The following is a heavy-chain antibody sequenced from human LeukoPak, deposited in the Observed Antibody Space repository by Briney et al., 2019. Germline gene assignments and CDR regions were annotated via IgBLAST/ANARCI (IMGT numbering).Heavy chain of an antibody. CDR2: FCYSGST. V-gene: IGHV4-59*01. CDR3: ARALDFRDAFDI. Sequence: ASETLSLTCTVSGGSISSYYWSWVRPPPGKGLEWIGYFCYSGSTNYNPSPKSRVTISADTSKNQFSLKLSSVTAADTAVYYCARALDFRDAFDIWDQGTMVTVSS. CDR1: GGSISSYY. J-gene: IGHJ3*02. D-gene: IGHD3-3*01.